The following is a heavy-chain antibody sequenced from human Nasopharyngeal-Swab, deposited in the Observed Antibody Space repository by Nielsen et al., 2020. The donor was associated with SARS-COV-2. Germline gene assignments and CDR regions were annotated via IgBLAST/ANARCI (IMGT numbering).Heavy chain of an antibody. Sequence: SETLSLTCTVSGGSISSGGYYWSWIRQHPGKGLEWIGYIYYSGSTYYNPSLKSRVTISVDTSKNQFSLKLSSVTAADTAVYYCARRVVPAAEFDPWGQGTLVTVSS. CDR2: IYYSGST. CDR3: ARRVVPAAEFDP. D-gene: IGHD2-2*01. CDR1: GGSISSGGYY. V-gene: IGHV4-31*03. J-gene: IGHJ5*02.